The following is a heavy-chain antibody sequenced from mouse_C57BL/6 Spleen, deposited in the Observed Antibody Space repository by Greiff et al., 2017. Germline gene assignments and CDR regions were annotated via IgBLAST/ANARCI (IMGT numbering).Heavy chain of an antibody. CDR3: ARGGDYAYYYAMDY. V-gene: IGHV1-4*01. CDR1: GYTFTSYT. D-gene: IGHD2-4*01. Sequence: LVESGAELARPGASVKMSCKASGYTFTSYTMHWVKQRPGQGLEWIGYINPSSGYTKYNQKFKDKATLTADKSSSTAYMQLSSLTSEDSAVYYCARGGDYAYYYAMDYWGQGTSVTVSS. J-gene: IGHJ4*01. CDR2: INPSSGYT.